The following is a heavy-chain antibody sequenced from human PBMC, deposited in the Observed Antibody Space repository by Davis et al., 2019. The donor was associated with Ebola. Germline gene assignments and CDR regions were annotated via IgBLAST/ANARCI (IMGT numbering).Heavy chain of an antibody. J-gene: IGHJ4*02. D-gene: IGHD6-13*01. CDR3: ARLDQQLGLDY. Sequence: GGSLRLSCAASGFTFSGSAMHWVRQAPGKGLEWVAVISYDGSNKYYADSVKGRFTISRDNSKNTLYLQMNSLRAEDTAVYYCARLDQQLGLDYWGQGTLVTVSS. CDR1: GFTFSGSA. V-gene: IGHV3-30*14. CDR2: ISYDGSNK.